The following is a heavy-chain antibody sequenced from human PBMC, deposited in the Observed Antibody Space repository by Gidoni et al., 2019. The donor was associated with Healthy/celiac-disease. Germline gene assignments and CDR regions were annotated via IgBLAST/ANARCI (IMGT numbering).Heavy chain of an antibody. CDR2: ISYDGSNK. Sequence: QVQLVESGGGVVQPGRSLRLSCAASGFTFSSYAMHWVRQAPGKVLEWVAVISYDGSNKYYADSVKGRFTISRDNSKNTLYLQMNSLRAEDTAVYYCARARGVEMATMPSFDIWGQGTMVTVSS. CDR3: ARARGVEMATMPSFDI. CDR1: GFTFSSYA. D-gene: IGHD5-12*01. V-gene: IGHV3-30-3*01. J-gene: IGHJ3*02.